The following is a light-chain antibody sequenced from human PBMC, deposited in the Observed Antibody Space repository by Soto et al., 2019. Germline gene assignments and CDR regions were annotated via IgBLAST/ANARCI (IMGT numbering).Light chain of an antibody. CDR1: QSVSSY. J-gene: IGKJ5*01. CDR2: GAS. CDR3: QQYYNWPRT. V-gene: IGKV3-15*01. Sequence: DIVMTQSPATLSVSPGEGATLSCRASQSVSSYLAWYQQKPGQAPRLLFYGASTGATGLPARFSGSGSGTECTLTINSLQAEDGAVYYCQQYYNWPRTFGQGTRLEIK.